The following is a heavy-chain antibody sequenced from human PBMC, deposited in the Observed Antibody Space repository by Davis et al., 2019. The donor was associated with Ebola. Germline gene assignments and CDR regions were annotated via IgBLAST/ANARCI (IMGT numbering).Heavy chain of an antibody. CDR2: IIPIFGTA. D-gene: IGHD3-22*01. Sequence: SVHVSRQASRGTFSSYAIRWVRQAPGQGLAWMGGIIPIFGTANYAPKFQGRVTITADQSTSTAYMELSSLRSEDTAVYYCARLKDSSGYYTRPYNWFDPWGQGTLVTVSS. CDR3: ARLKDSSGYYTRPYNWFDP. V-gene: IGHV1-69*13. J-gene: IGHJ5*02. CDR1: RGTFSSYA.